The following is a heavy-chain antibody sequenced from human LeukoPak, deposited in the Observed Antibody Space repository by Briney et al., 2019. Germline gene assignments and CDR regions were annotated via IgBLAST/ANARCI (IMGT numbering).Heavy chain of an antibody. V-gene: IGHV1-46*01. D-gene: IGHD2-2*01. Sequence: GASVKVSCKASGYTFTSYYMHWVRQAPGQGLEWMGIINPSGGITTCAQKFQGRVTMTRDTSTSTVYMELSSLRSEDTAVYYCARPTSIIPAANIYYYFYGMDVWGQGTTVTVSS. CDR3: ARPTSIIPAANIYYYFYGMDV. CDR1: GYTFTSYY. J-gene: IGHJ6*02. CDR2: INPSGGIT.